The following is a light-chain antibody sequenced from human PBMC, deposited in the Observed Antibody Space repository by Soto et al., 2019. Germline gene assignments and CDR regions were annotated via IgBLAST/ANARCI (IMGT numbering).Light chain of an antibody. J-gene: IGLJ2*01. CDR2: DND. Sequence: QSVLTQPPSVSAAPGQTVTISCSGSSSNIGSYYVSWYQQLPGAAPKLLIYDNDKRPSGIPDRFSGSKSGTSATLAITGLQTGDEADYYCETSDRSLSVVVFGGGTQLTVL. CDR1: SSNIGSYY. V-gene: IGLV1-51*01. CDR3: ETSDRSLSVVV.